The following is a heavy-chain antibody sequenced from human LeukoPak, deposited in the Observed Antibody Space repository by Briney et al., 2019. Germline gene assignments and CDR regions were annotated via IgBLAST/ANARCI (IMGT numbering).Heavy chain of an antibody. CDR1: GFTSGDYA. J-gene: IGHJ4*02. Sequence: GGSLRLSCTASGFTSGDYAMSWFRQAPGKGLERVVFIRSKAYGGTTEYAASVKGRFTISRDDSKSIAYLQMNSLKTEDTAVYYCTLRTRRGYSYGYWGQGTLVTVSS. CDR2: IRSKAYGGTT. CDR3: TLRTRRGYSYGY. D-gene: IGHD5-18*01. V-gene: IGHV3-49*03.